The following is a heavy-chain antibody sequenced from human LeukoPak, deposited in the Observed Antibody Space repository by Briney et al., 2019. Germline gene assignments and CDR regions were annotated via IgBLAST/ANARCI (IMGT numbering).Heavy chain of an antibody. J-gene: IGHJ4*02. Sequence: SSETLSLTCTVSGGSISNYWSWIRQPAGKGLEWIGRIHSSGSTNHNPSLKSRVTISVDTSKNQFSLKLSSVTAADTAVYYCARGSVAAAGPRRYWGQGTLVTVSS. V-gene: IGHV4-4*07. CDR1: GGSISNY. CDR2: IHSSGST. D-gene: IGHD6-13*01. CDR3: ARGSVAAAGPRRY.